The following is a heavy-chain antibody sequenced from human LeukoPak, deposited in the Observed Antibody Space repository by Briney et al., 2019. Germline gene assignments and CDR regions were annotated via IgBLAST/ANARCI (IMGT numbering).Heavy chain of an antibody. Sequence: SETLSLTCAVYGGSFSGYYWSWIRQPPGKGLEWIGEINHSGSTNYNPSLKSRVTISVDTSKNRFSLKLSSVTAADTAVYYCARGESYYDFWSGYYTPPRYWGQGTLVTVSS. V-gene: IGHV4-34*01. J-gene: IGHJ4*02. D-gene: IGHD3-3*01. CDR2: INHSGST. CDR1: GGSFSGYY. CDR3: ARGESYYDFWSGYYTPPRY.